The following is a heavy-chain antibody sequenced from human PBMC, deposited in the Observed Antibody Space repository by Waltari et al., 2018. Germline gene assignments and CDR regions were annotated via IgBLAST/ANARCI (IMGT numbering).Heavy chain of an antibody. D-gene: IGHD1-26*01. J-gene: IGHJ6*03. V-gene: IGHV4-38-2*01. Sequence: QVQLRESGPGLVKSSETLTLTCDVSGDSINSGFYWAWIRQPPGKGPEWIGSVYHRGTTFYNPSLKSRVTMSVDTSKKHFSLSLTSVTAADTAVYYCARATCSHGGCSMYYFYYYMDVWGKGITVTVSS. CDR2: VYHRGTT. CDR1: GDSINSGFY. CDR3: ARATCSHGGCSMYYFYYYMDV.